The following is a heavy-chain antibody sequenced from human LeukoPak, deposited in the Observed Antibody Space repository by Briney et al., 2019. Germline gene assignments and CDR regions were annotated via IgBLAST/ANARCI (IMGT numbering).Heavy chain of an antibody. D-gene: IGHD2-15*01. CDR3: ASGDSGGSCYNQLHY. J-gene: IGHJ4*02. V-gene: IGHV3-23*01. CDR2: ISGSGGST. CDR1: GFTFSSYA. Sequence: GGSLRLSCVASGFTFSSYAFTWVRQAPGKGLEWVSAISGSGGSTYYADSVKGRFTISRGNSKDTLYLQVNSLRAEDTAVYYCASGDSGGSCYNQLHYWGRGTLVTVSS.